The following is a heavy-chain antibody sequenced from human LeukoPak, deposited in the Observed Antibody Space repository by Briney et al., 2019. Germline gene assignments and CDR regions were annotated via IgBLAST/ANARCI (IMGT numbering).Heavy chain of an antibody. CDR3: ARSTPRRYSSSWYVSTYFDY. CDR2: IIPIFGTA. Sequence: SSVKVSCKASGGTFRSYAISWVRQAPGQGLEWMGGIIPIFGTANYAQKFQGRVTITTDESTSTAYMELSSLRSEDTAVYYCARSTPRRYSSSWYVSTYFDYWGQGTLVTVSS. D-gene: IGHD6-13*01. V-gene: IGHV1-69*05. CDR1: GGTFRSYA. J-gene: IGHJ4*02.